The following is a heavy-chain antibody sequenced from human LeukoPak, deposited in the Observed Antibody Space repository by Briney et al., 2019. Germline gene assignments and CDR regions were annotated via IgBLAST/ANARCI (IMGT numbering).Heavy chain of an antibody. Sequence: GGSLRLSCAASGFTFSSCGMHWVRQAPGEGLEWVAVISYDGSNKFYADSVTGRFTISRDNSKNTLYLQMNSLRGEDTAVYYCAAKGYSYGNNAFDIWGQGTMVTVSS. D-gene: IGHD5-18*01. J-gene: IGHJ3*02. V-gene: IGHV3-30*03. CDR1: GFTFSSCG. CDR3: AAKGYSYGNNAFDI. CDR2: ISYDGSNK.